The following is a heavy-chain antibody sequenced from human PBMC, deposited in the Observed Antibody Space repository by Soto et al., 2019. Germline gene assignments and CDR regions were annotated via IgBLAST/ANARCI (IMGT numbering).Heavy chain of an antibody. D-gene: IGHD3-3*02. Sequence: QVQLQQWGAGLLKPSETLSLTCAVYGGSFTGYYWTWIRQTPGKGLEWIGEINYRGSSYYNPSLESRISMAVDTSKNKFSLKLRSVTDADTAVYFCVRGQPHRITIFEVVIRSYDYGMDVWGQGTTVTVSS. CDR3: VRGQPHRITIFEVVIRSYDYGMDV. CDR1: GGSFTGYY. CDR2: INYRGSS. J-gene: IGHJ6*02. V-gene: IGHV4-34*01.